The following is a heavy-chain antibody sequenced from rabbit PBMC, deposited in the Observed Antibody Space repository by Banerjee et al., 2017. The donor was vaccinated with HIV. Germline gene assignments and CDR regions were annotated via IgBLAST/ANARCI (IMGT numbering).Heavy chain of an antibody. CDR1: GFSFSSNYW. J-gene: IGHJ4*01. CDR2: IYAGSSGST. D-gene: IGHD2-1*01. CDR3: ARDRYRYDAYGLDL. Sequence: QEQLEESGGDLVKPEGSLTLTCTASGFSFSSNYWTCWVRQAPGKGLEWIACIYAGSSGSTYYASWTKGRFTISKTSSTTVTLQMTSLTAADTATYFCARDRYRYDAYGLDLWGPGTLVTIS. V-gene: IGHV1S45*01.